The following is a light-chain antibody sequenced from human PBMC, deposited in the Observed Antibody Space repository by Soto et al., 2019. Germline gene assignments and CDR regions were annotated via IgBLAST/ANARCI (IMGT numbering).Light chain of an antibody. CDR2: GAS. J-gene: IGKJ2*01. Sequence: EIVMTQSPATLSVSPGERATLSCRASQSVSSNLAWYQQKPGQAPRLLIYGASTRATGIPARFSGSGSGTEFTLTISSLQSEDFAVYYCQQYNNWPPHTFGQRTKVDIK. CDR3: QQYNNWPPHT. V-gene: IGKV3-15*01. CDR1: QSVSSN.